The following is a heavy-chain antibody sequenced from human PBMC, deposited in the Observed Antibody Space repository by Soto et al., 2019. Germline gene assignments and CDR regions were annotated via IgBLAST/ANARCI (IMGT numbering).Heavy chain of an antibody. Sequence: SDTLSLTCTVSGGSISGYYWTWIRQPPGKGLEWVGSLFYGGTTDYNPSLKSRLTMSLDTSKNHFSLKLRSVTAAGTAVYYCARHRGPAPVYWGQGTLVTVSS. D-gene: IGHD3-10*01. V-gene: IGHV4-39*01. CDR1: GGSISGYY. CDR3: ARHRGPAPVY. J-gene: IGHJ4*02. CDR2: LFYGGTT.